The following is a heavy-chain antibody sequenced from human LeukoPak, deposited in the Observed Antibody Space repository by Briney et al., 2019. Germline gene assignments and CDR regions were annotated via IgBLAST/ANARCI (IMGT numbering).Heavy chain of an antibody. J-gene: IGHJ6*02. V-gene: IGHV1-69*04. CDR1: GGTFSSYA. Sequence: GASVKVSCKASGGTFSSYAISWVRQAPGQGLEWMGRIIPILGIANYAQKFQGRVTITADKSTSTAYMELSSLRSEDTAVYYCARAGEWELLRRNKYYYYGMDVWGQGTTVTVSS. CDR2: IIPILGIA. CDR3: ARAGEWELLRRNKYYYYGMDV. D-gene: IGHD1-26*01.